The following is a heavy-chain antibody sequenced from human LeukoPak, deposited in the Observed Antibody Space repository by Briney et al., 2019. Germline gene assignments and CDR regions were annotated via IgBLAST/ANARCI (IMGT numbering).Heavy chain of an antibody. CDR3: ARGPLDVLIWFGAPYGMDV. CDR2: INHSGST. D-gene: IGHD3-10*01. V-gene: IGHV4-34*01. CDR1: GGSFSGYY. J-gene: IGHJ6*02. Sequence: SETLSLTCAVYGGSFSGYYWSWIRQPPGKGLEWIGEINHSGSTNYNPSLKSRVTISVDTSKNQFSLKLSSVTAADTAVYYCARGPLDVLIWFGAPYGMDVWGQGTTVTVSS.